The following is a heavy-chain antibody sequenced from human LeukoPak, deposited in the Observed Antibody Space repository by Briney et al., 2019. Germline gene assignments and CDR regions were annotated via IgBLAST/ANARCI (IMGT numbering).Heavy chain of an antibody. CDR3: ARDTYYYGSGKGY. CDR1: GYTFTSYD. V-gene: IGHV1-2*02. D-gene: IGHD3-10*01. J-gene: IGHJ4*02. Sequence: ASVKVSCKASGYTFTSYDINWVRQATGQGLEWMGWMNPNSGGTNYAQKFQGRVTMTRDTSISTAYMELSRLRSDDTAVYYCARDTYYYGSGKGYWGQGTLVTVSS. CDR2: MNPNSGGT.